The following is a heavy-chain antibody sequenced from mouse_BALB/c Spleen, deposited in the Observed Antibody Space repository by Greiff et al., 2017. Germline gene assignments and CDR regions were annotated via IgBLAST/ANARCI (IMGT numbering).Heavy chain of an antibody. CDR2: ISYSGST. CDR3: ATYYRYDAWFAY. D-gene: IGHD2-14*01. Sequence: ESGPGLVKPSQSLSLTCTVTGYSITSDYAWNWIRQFPGNKLEWMGYISYSGSTSYNPSLKSRISITRDTSKNQFFLQLNSVTTEDTATYYCATYYRYDAWFAYWGQGTLVTVSA. V-gene: IGHV3-2*02. CDR1: GYSITSDYA. J-gene: IGHJ3*01.